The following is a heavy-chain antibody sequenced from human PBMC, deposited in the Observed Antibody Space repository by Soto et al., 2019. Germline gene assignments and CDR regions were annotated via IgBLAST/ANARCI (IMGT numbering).Heavy chain of an antibody. CDR3: AKATATGGGAFDI. CDR2: ILVDGRT. J-gene: IGHJ3*02. Sequence: LRLSCAASGFICSSYDMSWVRQAPGKGLEWVSTILVDGRTFYVDSVKGRFTISGDSSQNTVYLQMNSLTAGDTALYYCAKATATGGGAFDICGQGTMVTVSS. D-gene: IGHD2-8*02. V-gene: IGHV3-23*01. CDR1: GFICSSYD.